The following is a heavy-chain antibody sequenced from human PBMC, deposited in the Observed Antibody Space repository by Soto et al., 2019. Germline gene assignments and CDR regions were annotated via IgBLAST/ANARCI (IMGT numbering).Heavy chain of an antibody. V-gene: IGHV5-10-1*01. Sequence: GESLKISCKGSGYSFTSYWISWVRQMPGKGLEWMGRIDPSDSYTNYSPSFQGHVTISADKSISTAYLQWSSLKASDTAMYYCARHERLELGALIANYFDYWGQGTLVTVSS. J-gene: IGHJ4*02. CDR1: GYSFTSYW. D-gene: IGHD6-13*01. CDR3: ARHERLELGALIANYFDY. CDR2: IDPSDSYT.